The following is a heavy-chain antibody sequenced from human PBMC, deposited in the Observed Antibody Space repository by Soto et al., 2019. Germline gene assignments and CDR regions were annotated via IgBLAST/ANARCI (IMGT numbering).Heavy chain of an antibody. J-gene: IGHJ4*02. V-gene: IGHV3-15*07. CDR1: GFTFSNAW. CDR2: IKSKTDGGTT. CDR3: TTDSKLYYDFWSGYQNSYFDY. D-gene: IGHD3-3*01. Sequence: EVQLVESGGGLVKPGGSLRLSCAASGFTFSNAWMNWVRQAPGKGLEWVGRIKSKTDGGTTDYAAPVKGRFTISRDDSKNTLYLQMNSLKTEDTAVYYCTTDSKLYYDFWSGYQNSYFDYWGQGTLVTVSS.